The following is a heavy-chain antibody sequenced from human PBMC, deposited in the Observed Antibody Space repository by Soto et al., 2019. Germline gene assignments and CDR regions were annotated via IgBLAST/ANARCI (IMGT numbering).Heavy chain of an antibody. V-gene: IGHV1-2*04. CDR3: ARAEGHYYDSSGYYY. Sequence: GASVKVSCKASGYTFTGYYMHWVRQAPGQGLEWMGWINPNSGGTNYAQKFQGWVTMTRDTSISTAYMELSRLRSDDTAVYYCARAEGHYYDSSGYYYWGQGTLVNVSS. CDR2: INPNSGGT. D-gene: IGHD3-22*01. J-gene: IGHJ4*02. CDR1: GYTFTGYY.